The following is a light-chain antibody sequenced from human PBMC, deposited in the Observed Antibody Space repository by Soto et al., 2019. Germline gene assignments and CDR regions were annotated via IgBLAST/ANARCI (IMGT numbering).Light chain of an antibody. V-gene: IGLV3-21*02. CDR1: NIGSKS. CDR2: DDS. CDR3: QVWHSSSAV. Sequence: SYELTQPPSVSVAPGQTARITCVANNIGSKSVHWYQQKPGQAPVLVVYDDSGRPSGIPERFSGSNSGSTATLTITRVEAGDEADYYCQVWHSSSAVFGTGTKLTVL. J-gene: IGLJ1*01.